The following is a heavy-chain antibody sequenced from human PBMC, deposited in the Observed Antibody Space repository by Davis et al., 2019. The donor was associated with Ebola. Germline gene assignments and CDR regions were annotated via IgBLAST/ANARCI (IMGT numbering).Heavy chain of an antibody. CDR2: ISGSSGST. D-gene: IGHD3-3*01. J-gene: IGHJ4*02. CDR3: ARDAAEPYDFWSGYWAY. Sequence: GGSLRLSCAASGFTFSSYAMSWVRQAPGKGLEWVSAISGSSGSTYYADSVKGRFTISRDNSKNTLYLQMNSLRAEDTAVYYCARDAAEPYDFWSGYWAYWGEGTLVTVSS. CDR1: GFTFSSYA. V-gene: IGHV3-23*01.